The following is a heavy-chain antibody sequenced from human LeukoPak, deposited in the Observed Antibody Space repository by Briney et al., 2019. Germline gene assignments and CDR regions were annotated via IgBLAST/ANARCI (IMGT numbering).Heavy chain of an antibody. J-gene: IGHJ4*02. D-gene: IGHD2-2*01. CDR2: IVPILGIA. Sequence: SVKLSCTSSGASFTICGISLVWLPPGPGKERMGRIVPILGIANYAQKFQGRVTITADESTSTAYMELSSLRSEDTAVFYCARVSCSSASCQGYFDYWGQGTLVTVSS. CDR1: GASFTICG. CDR3: ARVSCSSASCQGYFDY. V-gene: IGHV1-69*04.